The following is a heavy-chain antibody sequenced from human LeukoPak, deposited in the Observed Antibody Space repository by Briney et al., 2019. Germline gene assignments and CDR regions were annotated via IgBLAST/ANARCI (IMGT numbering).Heavy chain of an antibody. CDR3: AREGDYSSSPSVDY. J-gene: IGHJ4*02. CDR1: GFTFSSYR. V-gene: IGHV3-21*01. Sequence: PGGSLRLSCEASGFTFSSYRMNWVRQAPGKGLEWVSSISTSSSFIYYSDSVKGRFTISRDNAKNSLYLEMSSLRGEDTAVYYCAREGDYSSSPSVDYWGQGTLVTVSS. CDR2: ISTSSSFI. D-gene: IGHD6-13*01.